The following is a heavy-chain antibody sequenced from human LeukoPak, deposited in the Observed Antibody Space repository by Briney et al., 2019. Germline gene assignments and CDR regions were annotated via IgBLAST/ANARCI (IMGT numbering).Heavy chain of an antibody. D-gene: IGHD5-18*01. Sequence: GSSVTLSCMASGGTFSSYAISWVRQAPGQGLEWMGGIIPIFGKANYAESLQGRVTISADKSTSTAYMELSSLRSEDTAVYYCRRDRGSYGFGRMDVWGKGTTVTVSS. V-gene: IGHV1-69*06. CDR1: GGTFSSYA. CDR2: IIPIFGKA. J-gene: IGHJ6*04. CDR3: RRDRGSYGFGRMDV.